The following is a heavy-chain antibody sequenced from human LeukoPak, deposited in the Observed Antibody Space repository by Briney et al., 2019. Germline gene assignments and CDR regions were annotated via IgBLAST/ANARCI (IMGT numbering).Heavy chain of an antibody. J-gene: IGHJ4*02. CDR2: ISSSGSTI. D-gene: IGHD3-3*01. V-gene: IGHV3-48*03. CDR1: GFTFSSYE. Sequence: PGGSLRLSCAASGFTFSSYEMNWVRQAPGKGLEWVSYISSSGSTIYYADSVKGRFTISRDNAKNSLYLQMNSLRAEDTAVYYCARGGRITIFGVVIDWGQGTLVTVSP. CDR3: ARGGRITIFGVVID.